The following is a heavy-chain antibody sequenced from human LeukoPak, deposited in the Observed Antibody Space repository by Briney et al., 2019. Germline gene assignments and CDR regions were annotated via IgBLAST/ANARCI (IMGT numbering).Heavy chain of an antibody. V-gene: IGHV3-23*01. CDR1: GFTFSSYA. CDR3: AKEATRYCSTTSCYWFDP. Sequence: GGSLRLSCAASGFTFSSYARSWVRQAPGKGLEWVSAISGSGVNTYYADSVKGRFTISRDNSKNTLYLHMNSLRAEDTAVYYCAKEATRYCSTTSCYWFDPWGQGTLVTVSS. CDR2: ISGSGVNT. D-gene: IGHD2-2*01. J-gene: IGHJ5*02.